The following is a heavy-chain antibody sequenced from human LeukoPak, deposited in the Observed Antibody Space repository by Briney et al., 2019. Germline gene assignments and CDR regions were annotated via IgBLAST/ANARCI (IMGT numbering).Heavy chain of an antibody. D-gene: IGHD6-19*01. Sequence: TSESLTLTCAVSGYSISSGYYWGWIRQPPGKGLGGTWSIYHSGSTYYNPSLKSRFTISVDTSKNQFSLKLTSVTAADTAVYYCARSGRIAVAGTFKHWGQGTLVTVSS. J-gene: IGHJ1*01. V-gene: IGHV4-38-2*01. CDR3: ARSGRIAVAGTFKH. CDR1: GYSISSGYY. CDR2: IYHSGST.